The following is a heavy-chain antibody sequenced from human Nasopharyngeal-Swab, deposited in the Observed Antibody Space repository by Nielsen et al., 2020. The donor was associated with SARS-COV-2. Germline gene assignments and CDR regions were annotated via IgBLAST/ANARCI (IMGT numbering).Heavy chain of an antibody. CDR1: GFIFSNYA. D-gene: IGHD3-10*01. V-gene: IGHV3-30*18. CDR2: ISYDGTNK. CDR3: AKDVEVARFGELLLYYYYYGMDV. Sequence: GESLKISCAASGFIFSNYAMHWVRQAPGKGLGWVAVISYDGTNKYYEDSVKGRFTISRDNSKKTLYMQMNSLRTDDTAVYYCAKDVEVARFGELLLYYYYYGMDVWGQGTTVTVSS. J-gene: IGHJ6*02.